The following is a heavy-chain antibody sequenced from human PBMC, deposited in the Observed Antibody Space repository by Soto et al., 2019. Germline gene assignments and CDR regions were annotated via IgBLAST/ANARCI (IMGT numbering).Heavy chain of an antibody. Sequence: QITLKESGPTLVKPTQTLTLTCTFSGFSLSTSGVGVGWIRQPPGKALEWLALIYWDDDKRYSPSLKSRLTITKDTSKNQVVLTMTNIDPVDTATYYCAHRRHDYGDYAWDFDYWGQGTLVTVSS. V-gene: IGHV2-5*02. CDR2: IYWDDDK. CDR3: AHRRHDYGDYAWDFDY. J-gene: IGHJ4*02. CDR1: GFSLSTSGVG. D-gene: IGHD4-17*01.